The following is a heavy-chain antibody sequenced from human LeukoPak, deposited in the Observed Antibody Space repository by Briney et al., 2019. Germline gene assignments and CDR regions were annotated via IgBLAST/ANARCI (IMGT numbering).Heavy chain of an antibody. CDR3: ARPASTVTTAIYY. CDR2: IDYRGST. J-gene: IGHJ4*02. Sequence: PSETLSLTCTVSGGSISGYYWSWIRQPPGKGLEWIGYIDYRGSTKYNPSLQSRVSISVETSKKQFSLRLRYVTSEDTTRHYCARPASTVTTAIYYWGQGALVTVSS. CDR1: GGSISGYY. V-gene: IGHV4-59*01. D-gene: IGHD4-17*01.